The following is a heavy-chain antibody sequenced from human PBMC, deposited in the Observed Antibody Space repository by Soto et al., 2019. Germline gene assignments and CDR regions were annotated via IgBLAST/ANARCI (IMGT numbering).Heavy chain of an antibody. Sequence: GSLRLYCAASGFTFSSYAMHWVRQAPGKGLEWVAVISYDGSNKYYADSVKGRFTISRDNSKNTLYLQMNSLRAEDTAVYYCAVRRGSTRTSNYYYGMDVWGQGTTVTVSS. CDR1: GFTFSSYA. J-gene: IGHJ6*02. CDR3: AVRRGSTRTSNYYYGMDV. CDR2: ISYDGSNK. D-gene: IGHD2-2*01. V-gene: IGHV3-30-3*01.